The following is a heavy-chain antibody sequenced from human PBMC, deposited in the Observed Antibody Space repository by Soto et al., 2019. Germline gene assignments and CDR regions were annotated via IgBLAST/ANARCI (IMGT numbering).Heavy chain of an antibody. CDR1: GYTFTGYY. J-gene: IGHJ5*02. Sequence: GASVKVSCKASGYTFTGYYMHWVRQAPGQGLEWMGWINPNSGGTNYAQKFQGWVTMTRDTSISTAYMELSRLRSDDTAVYYCARGLDTAMVNWFDPWGQGTLVTVSS. CDR2: INPNSGGT. V-gene: IGHV1-2*04. D-gene: IGHD5-18*01. CDR3: ARGLDTAMVNWFDP.